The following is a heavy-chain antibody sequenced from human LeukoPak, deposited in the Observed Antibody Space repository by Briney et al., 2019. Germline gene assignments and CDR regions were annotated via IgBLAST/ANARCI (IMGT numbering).Heavy chain of an antibody. CDR3: ARDQSVTNYYYGMDV. Sequence: GGSLRLSCAASGFTFRSYAMSWVRQAPGKGLEWVSGIIGGGDSTYYVDSVKGRFTISRDNSENTLYLQMNSLRAEDTAVYYCARDQSVTNYYYGMDVWGQGTTVTVSS. D-gene: IGHD4-17*01. J-gene: IGHJ6*02. CDR1: GFTFRSYA. V-gene: IGHV3-23*01. CDR2: IIGGGDST.